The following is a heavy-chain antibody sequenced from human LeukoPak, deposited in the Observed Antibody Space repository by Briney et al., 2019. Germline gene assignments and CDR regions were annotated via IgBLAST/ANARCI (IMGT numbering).Heavy chain of an antibody. CDR3: ARGRSPLKRSGYDY. V-gene: IGHV7-4-1*02. Sequence: ASVKLSCKASGYTFTSYAMNWVRQAPGQGLEWMGWINTNTGNPTYAQGFTGRFVFSLDTSVSTAYLQISSLKAEDTAVYYCARGRSPLKRSGYDYWGQGTLVTVSS. J-gene: IGHJ4*02. CDR2: INTNTGNP. CDR1: GYTFTSYA. D-gene: IGHD3-3*01.